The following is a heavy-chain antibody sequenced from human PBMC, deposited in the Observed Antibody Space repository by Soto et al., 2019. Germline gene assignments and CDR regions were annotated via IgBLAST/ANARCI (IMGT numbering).Heavy chain of an antibody. CDR2: IYYSGST. D-gene: IGHD6-6*01. CDR3: ARGLDGSSSLVAFDY. V-gene: IGHV4-39*01. J-gene: IGHJ4*02. CDR1: GGSISSSSYY. Sequence: SETLSLTCTVSGGSISSSSYYWGWIRQPPGKGLEWIGSIYYSGSTYYNPSLKSRVTISVDTSKNQFSLKLSSVTAADTAVYYCARGLDGSSSLVAFDYWGQGTLVTVSS.